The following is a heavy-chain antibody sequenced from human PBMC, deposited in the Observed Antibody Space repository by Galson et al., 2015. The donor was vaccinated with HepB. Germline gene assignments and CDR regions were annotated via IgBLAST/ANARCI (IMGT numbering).Heavy chain of an antibody. Sequence: SLRLSCAASGFTFSSYSMNWVRQAPGKGLEWVSSISSSSSYIYYADSVKGRFTISRDNAKNSLYLQMNSLRAEDTAVYYCARELDSGSYMNWFDPWGQGTLVTVSS. CDR1: GFTFSSYS. V-gene: IGHV3-21*01. CDR3: ARELDSGSYMNWFDP. CDR2: ISSSSSYI. J-gene: IGHJ5*02. D-gene: IGHD1-26*01.